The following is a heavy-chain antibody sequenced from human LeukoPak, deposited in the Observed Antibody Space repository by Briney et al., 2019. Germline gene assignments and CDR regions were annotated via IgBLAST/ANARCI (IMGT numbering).Heavy chain of an antibody. Sequence: GRSLRLSCAASGFTFSSYAMHWVRQAPGKGLEWVAVISYDGSNKYYAASVKGRFTISRDNSKNTLYLQMNSLRAEDTAVYYCARDLSSIVVVITSLGYWGQGTLVTVSS. J-gene: IGHJ4*02. D-gene: IGHD3-22*01. CDR2: ISYDGSNK. CDR1: GFTFSSYA. V-gene: IGHV3-30-3*01. CDR3: ARDLSSIVVVITSLGY.